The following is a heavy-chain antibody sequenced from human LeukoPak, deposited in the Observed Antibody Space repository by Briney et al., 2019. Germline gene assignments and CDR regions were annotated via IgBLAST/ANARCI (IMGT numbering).Heavy chain of an antibody. CDR2: ISAYNGNT. CDR3: ARDPPHDSITMVRGSDY. Sequence: GASVKVSCKASGYTFTSYGISWVRQAPGQGLEWMGWISAYNGNTNYAQKFQGRVTITTDESTSTAYMELSSLRTEDTAVYYCARDPPHDSITMVRGSDYWGQGTLVTVSS. D-gene: IGHD3-10*01. V-gene: IGHV1-18*01. CDR1: GYTFTSYG. J-gene: IGHJ4*02.